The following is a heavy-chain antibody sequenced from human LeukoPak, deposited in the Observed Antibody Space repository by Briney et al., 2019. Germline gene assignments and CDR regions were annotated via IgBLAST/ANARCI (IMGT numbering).Heavy chain of an antibody. CDR2: IIPIFGTA. CDR1: GGTFSSYA. V-gene: IGHV1-69*05. J-gene: IGHJ3*02. Sequence: SVKVSCKASGGTFSSYAISWVRQAPGQGLEWMGRIIPIFGTANYAQKFQGRVTITTDESTSTAYMELSSLRSEDTAVYYCARRGGGGYSYGYDAFDIWGRGTMVTVSS. CDR3: ARRGGGGYSYGYDAFDI. D-gene: IGHD5-18*01.